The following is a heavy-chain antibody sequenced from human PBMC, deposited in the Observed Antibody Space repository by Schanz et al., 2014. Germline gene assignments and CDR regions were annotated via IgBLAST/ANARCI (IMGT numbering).Heavy chain of an antibody. Sequence: EVQLVQSGAEVKKPGESLMISCKGSGYSFTSYWINWVRQMPGKGLEWMGRIDPSNSYTNYSPSFQGHVTISADKPIDTAYLQWDSLKASDTAMYYCARHLQDHPDMIRGVTPGDVYDAFDIWGQGTMVTVSS. J-gene: IGHJ3*02. V-gene: IGHV5-10-1*03. CDR1: GYSFTSYW. CDR2: IDPSNSYT. CDR3: ARHLQDHPDMIRGVTPGDVYDAFDI. D-gene: IGHD3-10*01.